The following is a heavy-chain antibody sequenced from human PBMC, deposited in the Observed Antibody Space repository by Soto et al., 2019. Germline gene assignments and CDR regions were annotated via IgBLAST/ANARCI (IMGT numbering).Heavy chain of an antibody. V-gene: IGHV1-69*13. D-gene: IGHD5-18*01. CDR3: ARGESDTAMGHYYYGMDV. CDR2: IIPIFGTA. J-gene: IGHJ6*02. Sequence: PSVKVSCKASGGTFSSYAISWVRQAPGQGLEWMGGIIPIFGTANYAQKFQGRVTITADESTSTAYMELSSLRSEDTAVYYCARGESDTAMGHYYYGMDVWGQGTTVTVSS. CDR1: GGTFSSYA.